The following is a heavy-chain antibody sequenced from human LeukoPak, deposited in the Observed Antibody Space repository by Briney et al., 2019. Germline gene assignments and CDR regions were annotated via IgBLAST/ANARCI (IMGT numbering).Heavy chain of an antibody. CDR1: GYTFTNYA. J-gene: IGHJ2*01. CDR3: ARRGVFGYSHDL. Sequence: ASVKVSCKASGYTFTNYAINWLRQSPGQGLVWMGWINTNTGNATYAPGFTGRFVLSLDTSVTTAYLQISSLKAEDTGVYYCARRGVFGYSHDLWGRGTLVTVSS. V-gene: IGHV7-4-1*02. D-gene: IGHD5-18*01. CDR2: INTNTGNA.